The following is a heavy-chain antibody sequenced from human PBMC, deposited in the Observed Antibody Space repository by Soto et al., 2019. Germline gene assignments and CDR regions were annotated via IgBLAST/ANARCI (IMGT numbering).Heavy chain of an antibody. CDR3: AREGDYYDSSGYLDY. J-gene: IGHJ4*02. V-gene: IGHV3-7*01. Sequence: PGGSLRLSCAASGFTFSSYWMIWVRQAPGKGLEWVANIKQDGSEKYYVDSVKGRFTISRDNAKNSLYLQMNSLRAEDTAVYYCAREGDYYDSSGYLDYWGQGTLVTSPQ. D-gene: IGHD3-22*01. CDR2: IKQDGSEK. CDR1: GFTFSSYW.